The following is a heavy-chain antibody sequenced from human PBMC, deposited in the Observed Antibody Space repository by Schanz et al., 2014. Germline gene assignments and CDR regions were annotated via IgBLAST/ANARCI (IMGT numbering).Heavy chain of an antibody. D-gene: IGHD6-13*01. V-gene: IGHV3-23*01. Sequence: EVQLLDSGGGLVQPGGSLRLSCAASGFTFSTYAMSWVRQAPGKGLEWVSAISGSGGSTYYADSVKGRFTISRDNAKNSLYLQMNSLRAEDTAVYYCAREQIMAAAGLVDYWGQGTLVTVSS. CDR2: ISGSGGST. CDR1: GFTFSTYA. CDR3: AREQIMAAAGLVDY. J-gene: IGHJ4*02.